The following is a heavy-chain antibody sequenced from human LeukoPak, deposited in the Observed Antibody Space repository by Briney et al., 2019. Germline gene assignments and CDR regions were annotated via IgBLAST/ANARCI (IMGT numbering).Heavy chain of an antibody. CDR3: ARRDWGLYYFDY. V-gene: IGHV4-39*01. CDR1: GGSISSSSYY. D-gene: IGHD2-21*02. Sequence: SETLSLTCTVSGGSISSSSYYWGWIREPPGKGLEWIGRIHYSGSTYYNPSLKRPVTISVDTSKKQFSLELSSVTAADTAVYYCARRDWGLYYFDYWGQGTLVTVSS. J-gene: IGHJ4*02. CDR2: IHYSGST.